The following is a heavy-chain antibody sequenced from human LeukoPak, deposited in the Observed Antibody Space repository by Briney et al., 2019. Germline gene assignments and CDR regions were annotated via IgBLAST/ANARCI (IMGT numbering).Heavy chain of an antibody. V-gene: IGHV3-53*01. CDR3: AKLKQWQPQRYFFEY. CDR1: GFTVSSNY. D-gene: IGHD6-19*01. J-gene: IGHJ4*02. CDR2: IYSGGST. Sequence: GGSLRLSCAASGFTVSSNYMSWVRQAPGKGLEWVSVIYSGGSTYYADSVKGRFTISRDNSKNTLYLQLNSLRAEDTAVYYCAKLKQWQPQRYFFEYWGQGALVTVAS.